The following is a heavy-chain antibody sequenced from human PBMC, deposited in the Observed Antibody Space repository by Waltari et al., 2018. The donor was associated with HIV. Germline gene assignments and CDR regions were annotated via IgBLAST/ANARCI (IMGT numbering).Heavy chain of an antibody. Sequence: QLQLQESGPGLVKPSETLSLTCTVSGGSISSSSYYWGWIRQPPGKGLEWIGSTYYSGRTYYNPSLKSRVTISVDTSKNQFSLKLSSVTAADTAVYYCARLTRGYSYGPPDYWGQGTLVTVSS. D-gene: IGHD5-18*01. CDR2: TYYSGRT. V-gene: IGHV4-39*01. CDR1: GGSISSSSYY. J-gene: IGHJ4*02. CDR3: ARLTRGYSYGPPDY.